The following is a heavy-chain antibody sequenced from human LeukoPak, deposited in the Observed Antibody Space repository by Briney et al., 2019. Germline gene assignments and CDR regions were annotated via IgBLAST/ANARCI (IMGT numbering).Heavy chain of an antibody. CDR2: INPNSGVT. J-gene: IGHJ5*01. CDR1: GYTFSGYS. D-gene: IGHD1-20*01. CDR3: ARDASNWSAFDS. V-gene: IGHV1-2*06. Sequence: GASVKVSCKASGYTFSGYSMHWVRQAPGQGLEWMGRINPNSGVTYYAQKFQGRVTMTSDTSITTAYMELSRLTSDDTATYYCARDASNWSAFDSWGQGTLVIVSS.